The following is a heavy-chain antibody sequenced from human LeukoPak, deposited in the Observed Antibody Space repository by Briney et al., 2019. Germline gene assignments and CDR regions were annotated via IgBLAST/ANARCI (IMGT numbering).Heavy chain of an antibody. CDR1: GFTFSNAW. Sequence: GGSLRLSCAASGFTFSNAWMHWVRQAPGKGLVWVSRINSDGSSTSYADSVKGRFTISSDNAKNTLYLQMNSLRAEDTAVYYCASEWEPYGGFDPWGQGTLVTVSS. J-gene: IGHJ5*02. V-gene: IGHV3-74*01. CDR3: ASEWEPYGGFDP. CDR2: INSDGSST. D-gene: IGHD1-26*01.